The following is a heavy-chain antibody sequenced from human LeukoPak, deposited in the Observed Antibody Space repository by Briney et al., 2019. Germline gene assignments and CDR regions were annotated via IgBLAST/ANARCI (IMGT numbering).Heavy chain of an antibody. D-gene: IGHD5-18*01. CDR2: ISGSGGTT. V-gene: IGHV3-23*01. J-gene: IGHJ4*02. Sequence: PGGSLRLSCAASGFTFSNYAMSWVRQAPGKGLEWVSAISGSGGTTYYADSVKGRFTISRDNSKSTLYLQMNSLRAEDTAVYYCAKRGPLDTAMGFDYWGQGTLVTVSS. CDR1: GFTFSNYA. CDR3: AKRGPLDTAMGFDY.